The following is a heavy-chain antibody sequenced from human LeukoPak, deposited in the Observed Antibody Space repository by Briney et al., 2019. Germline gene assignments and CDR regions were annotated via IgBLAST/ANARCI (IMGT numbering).Heavy chain of an antibody. J-gene: IGHJ4*02. D-gene: IGHD6-19*01. Sequence: PSETLSLTCTVSGGSISSYYWSWIRQPPGKGLEWIGYIYYSGGTNYNPSLKSRVTISVDTSKNQFSLKLSSVTAADTAVYYCARVGSGWPLDYWGQGTLVTVSS. V-gene: IGHV4-59*01. CDR1: GGSISSYY. CDR2: IYYSGGT. CDR3: ARVGSGWPLDY.